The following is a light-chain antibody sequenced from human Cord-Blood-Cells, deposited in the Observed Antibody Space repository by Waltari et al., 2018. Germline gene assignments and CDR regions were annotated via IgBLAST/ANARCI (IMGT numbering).Light chain of an antibody. J-gene: IGKJ1*01. CDR1: QSVSSSY. V-gene: IGKV3-20*01. Sequence: EIVLTQSPGTLSLSPGERATLSCRASQSVSSSYLAWYQQQPGQTPRLLIDGAASRATGIPDRFSGSGSGTHFTLAIRRLETEEFAVYYSQQYGSSPTFGQGTKVEI. CDR3: QQYGSSPT. CDR2: GAA.